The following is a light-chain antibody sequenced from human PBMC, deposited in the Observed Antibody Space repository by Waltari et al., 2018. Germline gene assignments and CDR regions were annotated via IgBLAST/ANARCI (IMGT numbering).Light chain of an antibody. CDR1: SSTVGTNV. CDR3: AAWDDSLNGWWV. V-gene: IGLV1-44*01. J-gene: IGLJ3*02. Sequence: QSVLTQPPSVSGTPGQRVTIACSGSSSTVGTNVVNWYQQLPGKAPKLLIYRNDLRPSGVPDRFSGSKSGTSASLAISGLQSDDEADYYCAAWDDSLNGWWVFGGGTKVTVL. CDR2: RND.